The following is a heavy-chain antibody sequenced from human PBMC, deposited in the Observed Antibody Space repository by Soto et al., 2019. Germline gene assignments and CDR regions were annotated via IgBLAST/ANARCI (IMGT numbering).Heavy chain of an antibody. CDR2: ISYDGSNK. CDR3: ARRPYYDGYEYYFDY. D-gene: IGHD3-3*01. Sequence: GGSLRLSCAASGFTFSSYAMHWVRQAPGKGLEWVAVISYDGSNKYYADSVKGRFTISRDNSKNTLYLQMNSLRAEDTAVYYCARRPYYDGYEYYFDYWGQGTLVTVSS. CDR1: GFTFSSYA. J-gene: IGHJ4*02. V-gene: IGHV3-30-3*01.